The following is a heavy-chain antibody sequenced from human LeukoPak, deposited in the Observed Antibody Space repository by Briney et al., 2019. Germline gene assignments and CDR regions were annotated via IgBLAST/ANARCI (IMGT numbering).Heavy chain of an antibody. D-gene: IGHD3-3*01. CDR2: MNPNSGNT. CDR1: GYTFTSYD. J-gene: IGHJ5*02. Sequence: ASVKVSCKASGYTFTSYDINWVRQATGQGLEWMGWMNPNSGNTGYAQKFQGRVTMTRNTSISTAYMELSSLRSEDTAVYYCARAYDFWSGYGAYNWFDPWGPGTLVTVSS. CDR3: ARAYDFWSGYGAYNWFDP. V-gene: IGHV1-8*01.